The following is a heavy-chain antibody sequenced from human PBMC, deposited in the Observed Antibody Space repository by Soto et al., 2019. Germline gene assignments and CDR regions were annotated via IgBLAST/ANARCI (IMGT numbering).Heavy chain of an antibody. V-gene: IGHV1-69*13. CDR2: IIPIFGTA. CDR1: GGTFSSYA. D-gene: IGHD3-9*01. J-gene: IGHJ4*02. Sequence: SVKVSCKASGGTFSSYAISWVRQAPGQGLEWMGGIIPIFGTANYAQKFQGRVTITADESTSTAYMELSSLRSDDTAVYYCATHWGSDILTGYYDWGQGTLVTVSS. CDR3: ATHWGSDILTGYYD.